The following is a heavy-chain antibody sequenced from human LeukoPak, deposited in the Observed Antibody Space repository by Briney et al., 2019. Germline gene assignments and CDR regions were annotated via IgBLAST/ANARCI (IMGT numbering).Heavy chain of an antibody. CDR2: IRSKTYGATT. D-gene: IGHD2-2*01. V-gene: IGHV3-49*04. J-gene: IGHJ4*02. CDR1: GFMFGDYA. Sequence: GGSLRLSCTPSGFMFGDYALSWVRQAPGKGVEWVGFIRSKTYGATTEYATSVKGRFTISRDDSKSIAYLQMDGLKTEDTAIYYCARTLPAALTHLDYWGQGTLVTVSS. CDR3: ARTLPAALTHLDY.